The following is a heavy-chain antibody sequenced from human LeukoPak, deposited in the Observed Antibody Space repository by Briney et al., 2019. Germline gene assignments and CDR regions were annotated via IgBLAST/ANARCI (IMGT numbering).Heavy chain of an antibody. J-gene: IGHJ6*03. CDR2: IYYSGST. V-gene: IGHV4-39*07. CDR3: ARGGYCGGDCSAYYYYYMDV. D-gene: IGHD2-21*02. Sequence: GSLGLSCAASGFTFSSYSMNWVRQAPGKGLEWIGSIYYSGSTYYNPSLKSRVTISVDTSKNQFSLKLSSVTAADTAVYYCARGGYCGGDCSAYYYYYMDVWGKGTTVTVSS. CDR1: GFTFSSYS.